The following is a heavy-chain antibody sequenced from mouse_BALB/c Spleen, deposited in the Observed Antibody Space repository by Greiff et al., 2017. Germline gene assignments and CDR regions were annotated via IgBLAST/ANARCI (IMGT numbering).Heavy chain of an antibody. CDR1: GYTFTSYT. D-gene: IGHD1-1*01. CDR3: ARRITTVVAHYAMDY. J-gene: IGHJ4*01. CDR2: INPSSGYT. V-gene: IGHV1-4*02. Sequence: QVQLKESAAELARPGASVKMSCKASGYTFTSYTMHWVKQRPGQGLEWIGYINPSSGYTEYNQKFKDKTTLTADKSSSTAYMQLSSLTSEDSAVYYCARRITTVVAHYAMDYWGQGTSVTVSS.